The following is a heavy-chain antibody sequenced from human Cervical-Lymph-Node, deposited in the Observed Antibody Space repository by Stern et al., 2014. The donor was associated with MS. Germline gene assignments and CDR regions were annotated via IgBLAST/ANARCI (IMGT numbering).Heavy chain of an antibody. Sequence: EVQLEESGGGLVQPGGSLRLSCAASGFTFSSYSMNWVRQAPGKGLEWVSYISSSSSTIYYADSVKGRFTISRDNAKNSLYLQMNSLRDEDTAVYYCARAWLGDILDLDAFDIWGQGTMVTVSS. J-gene: IGHJ3*02. CDR3: ARAWLGDILDLDAFDI. CDR1: GFTFSSYS. V-gene: IGHV3-48*02. D-gene: IGHD3-9*01. CDR2: ISSSSSTI.